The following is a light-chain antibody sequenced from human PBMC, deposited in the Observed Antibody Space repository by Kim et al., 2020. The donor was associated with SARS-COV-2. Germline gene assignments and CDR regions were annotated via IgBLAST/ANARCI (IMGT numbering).Light chain of an antibody. J-gene: IGKJ5*01. CDR2: GTS. CDR1: QSVGSN. CDR3: QQYNNWPPIT. V-gene: IGKV3-15*01. Sequence: PGERATRPCRASQSVGSNLAWYQQKPGQAPRLLISGTSTRATGIPDRFSGSGSGTEFTLTISSLQSEDFAVYYCQQYNNWPPITFGQGTRLEIK.